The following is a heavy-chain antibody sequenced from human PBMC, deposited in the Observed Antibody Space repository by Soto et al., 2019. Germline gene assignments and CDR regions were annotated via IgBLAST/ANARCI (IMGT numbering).Heavy chain of an antibody. D-gene: IGHD6-13*01. CDR2: MNPNSGNT. V-gene: IGHV1-8*01. J-gene: IGHJ4*02. Sequence: QVELVQSGAEVKKPGASVKVSCRASGYTFTSYDINWVRQATGQGLEWMGWMNPNSGNTRYAQKFQGRVPMTTNTSISTAYMELSSLRSGDTAVYYCATATIAATGLGYWGQGTPVTVSS. CDR1: GYTFTSYD. CDR3: ATATIAATGLGY.